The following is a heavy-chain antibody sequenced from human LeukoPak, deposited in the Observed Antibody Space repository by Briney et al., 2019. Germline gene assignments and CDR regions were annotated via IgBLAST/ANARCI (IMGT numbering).Heavy chain of an antibody. J-gene: IGHJ4*02. CDR1: GFTFSSYA. CDR3: ARSQQGYSYGLN. D-gene: IGHD5-18*01. V-gene: IGHV3-30-3*01. CDR2: ISYDGSNK. Sequence: GGSLRLSCAASGFTFSSYAMHWVRQAPGKGLEWVAVISYDGSNKYYADSVKGRFTISRDNAKNTVYLQMNNLRAEDTAVYYCARSQQGYSYGLNWGQGTLVTVSS.